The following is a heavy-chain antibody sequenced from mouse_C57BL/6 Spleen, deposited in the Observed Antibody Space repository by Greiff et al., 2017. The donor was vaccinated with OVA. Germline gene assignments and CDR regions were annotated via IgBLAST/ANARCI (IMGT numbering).Heavy chain of an antibody. Sequence: VQLQQSGAELARPGASVKLSCKASGYTFTSYGISWVKQRPGQGLEWIGEIYPRSGNTYYNEKFKGKATLTADKSSSTAYMELRSLTSEDSAVYFCARKRDSSGYYAMDYWGQGTSVTVSS. D-gene: IGHD3-2*02. J-gene: IGHJ4*01. V-gene: IGHV1-81*01. CDR3: ARKRDSSGYYAMDY. CDR1: GYTFTSYG. CDR2: IYPRSGNT.